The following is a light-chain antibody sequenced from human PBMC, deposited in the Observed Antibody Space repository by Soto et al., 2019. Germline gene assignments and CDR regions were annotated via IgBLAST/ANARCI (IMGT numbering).Light chain of an antibody. CDR1: SSNIGAGYD. J-gene: IGLJ1*01. V-gene: IGLV1-40*01. Sequence: QSVLTQPPSVSGAPGQRVTISCTGSSSNIGAGYDVHWYQQLPGTAPKLLISGNSNRPSGVPDRFAGSKSGTSASLAITGRQAEDEADYYCQSYDSSLSGLYVFGTGTKVTVL. CDR3: QSYDSSLSGLYV. CDR2: GNS.